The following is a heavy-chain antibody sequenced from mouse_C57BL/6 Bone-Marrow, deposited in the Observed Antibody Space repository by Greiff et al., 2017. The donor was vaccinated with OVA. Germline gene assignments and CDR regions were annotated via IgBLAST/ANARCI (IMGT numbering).Heavy chain of an antibody. CDR3: ESVDYFAY. D-gene: IGHD2-13*01. CDR1: YFAFMASA. J-gene: IGHJ3*01. Sequence: LQQSGAELVRPGSSVKLSCKDSYFAFMASAMHWVKQRPGHGLEWIGYFTLYSDATEYSENFKGKATLTANKSSSTAYMELSSLTSDDSAVYYSESVDYFAYWGQGTLVTVSA. V-gene: IGHV1-49*01. CDR2: FTLYSDAT.